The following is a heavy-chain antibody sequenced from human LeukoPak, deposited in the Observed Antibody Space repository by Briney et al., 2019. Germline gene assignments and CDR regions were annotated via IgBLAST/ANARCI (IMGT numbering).Heavy chain of an antibody. CDR3: TKGVNSGSIDY. CDR2: ISGSGGST. J-gene: IGHJ4*02. CDR1: GFTFSNYA. Sequence: TGGSLRLSCLASGFTFSNYAMSWVRQASGKGLEWVSSISGSGGSTYYAASVRGRFTISRDNSKNTVSLQMNSLRGEDTALYYCTKGVNSGSIDYWGQGTLVTVSS. D-gene: IGHD6-19*01. V-gene: IGHV3-23*01.